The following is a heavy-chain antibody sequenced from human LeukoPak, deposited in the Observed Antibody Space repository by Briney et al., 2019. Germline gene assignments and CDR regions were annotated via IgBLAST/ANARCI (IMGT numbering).Heavy chain of an antibody. CDR1: GGSISIASYY. CDR3: ARRAGTTAGRYFDY. V-gene: IGHV4-39*01. Sequence: SETLSLTCTVSGGSISIASYYWGWIRQRPGKGLEWIVNIHYSGSPFYNPSLKSRVTISVDTSKNQFSVKLNSVTAADTAVYYCARRAGTTAGRYFDYWGQGTLVTVSS. J-gene: IGHJ4*02. CDR2: IHYSGSP. D-gene: IGHD6-13*01.